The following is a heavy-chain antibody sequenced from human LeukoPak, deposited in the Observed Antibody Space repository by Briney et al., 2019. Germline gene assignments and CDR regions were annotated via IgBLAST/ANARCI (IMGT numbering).Heavy chain of an antibody. CDR3: ASRHYYDSSGYEVFDP. J-gene: IGHJ5*02. Sequence: PSETLSLTCTVSGGSTSSGDYYWSWIRQPPGKGLEWIGYIYYSGSTYYNPSLKSRVTISVDTSKNQFSLELSSVTAADTAVYYCASRHYYDSSGYEVFDPWGQGTLVTVSS. V-gene: IGHV4-30-4*01. CDR1: GGSTSSGDYY. CDR2: IYYSGST. D-gene: IGHD3-22*01.